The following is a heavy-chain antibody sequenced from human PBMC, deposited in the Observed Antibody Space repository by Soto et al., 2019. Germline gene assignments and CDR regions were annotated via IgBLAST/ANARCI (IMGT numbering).Heavy chain of an antibody. V-gene: IGHV3-48*02. CDR1: GFTFSSYS. Sequence: LRLSCAASGFTFSSYSMNWVRQAPGKGLEWVSYISSSSSTIYYADSVKGRFTISRDNAKNSLYLQMNSLRDEDTAVYYCARDCACGYAVVVTDYYYYGMDVWGQGTTVTVYS. J-gene: IGHJ6*02. D-gene: IGHD3-22*01. CDR2: ISSSSSTI. CDR3: ARDCACGYAVVVTDYYYYGMDV.